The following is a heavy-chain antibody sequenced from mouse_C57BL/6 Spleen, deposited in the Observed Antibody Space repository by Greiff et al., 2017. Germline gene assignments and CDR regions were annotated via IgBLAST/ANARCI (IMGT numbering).Heavy chain of an antibody. V-gene: IGHV1-54*01. D-gene: IGHD6-1*01. CDR3: ARSRPSLAWFAY. CDR1: GYAFTNYL. J-gene: IGHJ3*01. Sequence: VKLQQSGAELVRPGTSVKVSCKASGYAFTNYLIEWVKQRPGQGLEWIGVINPGSGGTNYNEKFKGKATLTADKSSSTAYMQLSSLTSEDSAVYFCARSRPSLAWFAYWGQGTLVTVSA. CDR2: INPGSGGT.